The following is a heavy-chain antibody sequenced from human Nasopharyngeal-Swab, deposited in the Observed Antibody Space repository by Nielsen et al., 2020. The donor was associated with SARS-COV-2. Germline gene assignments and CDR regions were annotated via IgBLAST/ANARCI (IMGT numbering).Heavy chain of an antibody. CDR2: INPSGGST. CDR1: GYTFTSYY. V-gene: IGHV1-46*01. Sequence: ASVKVSCKASGYTFTSYYMHWVRQAPGQGLEWMGIINPSGGSTSYAQKFQGRVTMTRDTSTSTVYMELSRLRSDDTAVYYCVREGVRYLEWLLPSYWHFDLWGRGTLVTVSS. J-gene: IGHJ2*01. CDR3: VREGVRYLEWLLPSYWHFDL. D-gene: IGHD3-3*01.